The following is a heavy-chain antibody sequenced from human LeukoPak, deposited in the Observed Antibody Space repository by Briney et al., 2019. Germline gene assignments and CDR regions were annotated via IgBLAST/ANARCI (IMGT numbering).Heavy chain of an antibody. J-gene: IGHJ5*02. V-gene: IGHV4-61*02. CDR2: ISSSGST. D-gene: IGHD3-22*01. CDR1: GDSISSGDYY. CDR3: ARIVMTGRFDP. Sequence: SETLSLTCTVSGDSISSGDYYWSWIRQPAGKGLEWIGRISSSGSTNYNPSLKSRVTISVDTSKNQFPLKLSSVTAADTAVYYCARIVMTGRFDPWGQGTLVTVSS.